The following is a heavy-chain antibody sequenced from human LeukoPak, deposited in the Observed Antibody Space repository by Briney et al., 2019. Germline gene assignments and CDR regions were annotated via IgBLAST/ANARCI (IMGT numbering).Heavy chain of an antibody. V-gene: IGHV1-18*01. CDR2: SSAYNGNT. Sequence: ASVKVSCKASGYTFTSYGISGVRQARGQGLEWMGWSSAYNGNTNYAQKLQGRVTMTTDTSTSTAYMELRSLRSDDTAVYYCARGRSGYSSSWYTENDAFDIWGQGTMVTVSS. CDR3: ARGRSGYSSSWYTENDAFDI. J-gene: IGHJ3*02. D-gene: IGHD6-13*01. CDR1: GYTFTSYG.